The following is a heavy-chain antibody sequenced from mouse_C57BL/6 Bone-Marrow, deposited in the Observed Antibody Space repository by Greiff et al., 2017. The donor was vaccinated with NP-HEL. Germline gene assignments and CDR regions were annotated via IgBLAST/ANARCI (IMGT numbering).Heavy chain of an antibody. Sequence: VKVVESGPGLVQPSQSLSITCTVSGFSLTSYGVHWVRQSPGKGLEWLGVIWRGGSTDYNAAFMSRLSITKDNSKSQVFVKMNSLQSDDSAIYYCAKNHRSRGYWAYWGQGTLVTVSA. CDR2: IWRGGST. D-gene: IGHD3-1*01. CDR3: AKNHRSRGYWAY. J-gene: IGHJ3*01. CDR1: GFSLTSYG. V-gene: IGHV2-5*01.